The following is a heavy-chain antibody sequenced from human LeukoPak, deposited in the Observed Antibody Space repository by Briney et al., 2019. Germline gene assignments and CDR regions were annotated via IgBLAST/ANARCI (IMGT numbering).Heavy chain of an antibody. CDR1: GGSVSSGSYY. V-gene: IGHV4-39*01. CDR2: IYYSGST. Sequence: PSETLSLTCSVSGGSVSSGSYYWGWIRQPPGKGLEWIGSIYYSGSTYYNPSLKSRVTISVDTSKNQFSLKLSSVTAADTAVYYCARRGCSSTSCYGDWQHWGQGTLVTVSS. D-gene: IGHD2-2*01. J-gene: IGHJ4*02. CDR3: ARRGCSSTSCYGDWQH.